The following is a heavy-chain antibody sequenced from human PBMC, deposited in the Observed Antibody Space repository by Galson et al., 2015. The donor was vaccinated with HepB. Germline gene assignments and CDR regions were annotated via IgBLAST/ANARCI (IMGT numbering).Heavy chain of an antibody. CDR1: GFTFNSYW. CDR2: IKQDGSEK. J-gene: IGHJ6*02. Sequence: SLRLSCAASGFTFNSYWMSWVRQTPGKGLEWVANIKQDGSEKYYADSVKGRFTISRDNAKNSLYLQMNSLRAEDTAVYFCARERSSVPRIYVGGPGSPVTASS. D-gene: IGHD3-3*02. V-gene: IGHV3-7*01. CDR3: ARERSSVPRIYV.